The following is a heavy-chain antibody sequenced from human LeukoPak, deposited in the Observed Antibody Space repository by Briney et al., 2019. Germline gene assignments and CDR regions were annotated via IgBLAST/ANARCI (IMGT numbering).Heavy chain of an antibody. CDR1: GGSISSYY. J-gene: IGHJ3*02. D-gene: IGHD5-18*01. Sequence: SSETLSLTCTVSGGSISSYYWSWIRQPLGKGLEWIGYIYYSGSTNYNPSLKSRVTISVDTSKNQFSLKLSSVTAADTAVYYCARDHPGQFGYSYGDDAFDIWGQGTMVTVSS. CDR2: IYYSGST. CDR3: ARDHPGQFGYSYGDDAFDI. V-gene: IGHV4-59*01.